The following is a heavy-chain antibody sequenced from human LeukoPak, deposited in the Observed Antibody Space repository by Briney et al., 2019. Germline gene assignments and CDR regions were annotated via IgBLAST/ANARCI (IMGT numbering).Heavy chain of an antibody. CDR2: IIPIFGTA. Sequence: SVKVSCKASGGTFSSYAISWVRQAPGQGLEWMGGIIPIFGTANYAQKFQGGVTITADESTSTAYMELSSLRSEDTAVYYCARDQGIAAAGTGFYYWGQGTLVTVSS. D-gene: IGHD6-13*01. CDR3: ARDQGIAAAGTGFYY. J-gene: IGHJ4*02. CDR1: GGTFSSYA. V-gene: IGHV1-69*01.